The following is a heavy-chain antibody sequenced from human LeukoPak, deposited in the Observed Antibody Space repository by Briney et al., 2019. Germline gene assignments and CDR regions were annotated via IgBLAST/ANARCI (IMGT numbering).Heavy chain of an antibody. D-gene: IGHD3-22*01. CDR3: ARVLDYYDSSGYSYGAFDI. V-gene: IGHV4-59*01. Sequence: SETLSLTCTVSGGSISSYYWSWIRQPPGKGLEWIGYIYYSGSTNYNPSLKSRVTISVDTSKHQFSQKLSSVTAADTAVYYCARVLDYYDSSGYSYGAFDIWGQGTMVTVSS. J-gene: IGHJ3*02. CDR2: IYYSGST. CDR1: GGSISSYY.